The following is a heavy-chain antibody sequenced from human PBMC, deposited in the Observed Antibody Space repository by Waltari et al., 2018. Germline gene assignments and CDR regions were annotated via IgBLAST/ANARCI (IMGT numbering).Heavy chain of an antibody. D-gene: IGHD4-4*01. CDR3: AKDLRDYSNDY. CDR1: GFPFSTYA. J-gene: IGHJ4*02. V-gene: IGHV3-23*03. Sequence: EVQLLESGGGLVQPGGSLSLPCPASGFPFSTYAMTWVRQAPGKGLEWVSLIYGGGSPTHYADSVKGRFTISRDDSKNTLFLEMNSLRVEDTAVYYCAKDLRDYSNDYWGQGTLVTVSS. CDR2: IYGGGSPT.